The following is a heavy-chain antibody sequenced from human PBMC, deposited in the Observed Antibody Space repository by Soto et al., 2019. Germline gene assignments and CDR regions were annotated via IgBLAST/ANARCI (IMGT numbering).Heavy chain of an antibody. Sequence: EVQLVESGGGLVKPGGSLRLSCAASGFTFSSYSMNWVRQAPGKGLEWVSSISSSSSYIYYADSVKGRFTISKDNAKNSLYLQMNSLRAEDTAVYYCAREGTSTTYYDYVWGSYRSGHFDYWGQGTLVTVSS. D-gene: IGHD3-16*02. CDR3: AREGTSTTYYDYVWGSYRSGHFDY. CDR1: GFTFSSYS. J-gene: IGHJ4*02. CDR2: ISSSSSYI. V-gene: IGHV3-21*01.